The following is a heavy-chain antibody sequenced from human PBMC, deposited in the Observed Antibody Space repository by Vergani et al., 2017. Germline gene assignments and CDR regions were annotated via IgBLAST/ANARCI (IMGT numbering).Heavy chain of an antibody. Sequence: QVQLVQSGAEVKKPGSSVKVSCKASGGTFSSYAISWVRQAPGQGLEWMGGIIPIFGTANYAQKFQGRVTIPADESTSTAYMELSSLRSEDTAVYYCARAKGGSYYGDYYYGMDVWGQGTTVTVSS. CDR3: ARAKGGSYYGDYYYGMDV. CDR2: IIPIFGTA. V-gene: IGHV1-69*12. CDR1: GGTFSSYA. D-gene: IGHD1-26*01. J-gene: IGHJ6*02.